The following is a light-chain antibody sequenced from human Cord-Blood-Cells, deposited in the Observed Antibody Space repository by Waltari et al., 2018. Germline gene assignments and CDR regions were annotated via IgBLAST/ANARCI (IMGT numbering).Light chain of an antibody. CDR2: DGS. CDR3: SSYTSSSTYV. CDR1: TSDVGGYNY. Sequence: QSALTQPASVSGSPGQSTTTSCSGTTSDVGGYNYVSWYQQHPGKAPQLMIYDGSNRPSGVSNRFSGSKSGNTASLTISALQAEDEADYYCSSYTSSSTYVFGTGTKVTVL. J-gene: IGLJ1*01. V-gene: IGLV2-14*01.